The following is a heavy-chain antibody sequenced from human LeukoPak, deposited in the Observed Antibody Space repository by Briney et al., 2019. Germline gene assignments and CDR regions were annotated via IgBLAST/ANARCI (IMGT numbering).Heavy chain of an antibody. CDR1: GFTFSSYG. V-gene: IGHV3-33*06. Sequence: GRSLRLSCAASGFTFSSYGMHWVRQAPGKGLEWVAVIWYDGSNKYYADSVKGRFTISRDNSKNTLYLQMNSLRADDTAVYYCAKVGSLRFLEWFDVWGKGTTVTVSS. CDR3: AKVGSLRFLEWFDV. J-gene: IGHJ6*04. D-gene: IGHD3-3*01. CDR2: IWYDGSNK.